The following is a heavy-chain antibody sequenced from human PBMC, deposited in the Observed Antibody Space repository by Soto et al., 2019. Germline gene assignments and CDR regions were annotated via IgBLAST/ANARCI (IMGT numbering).Heavy chain of an antibody. CDR3: ARINYYDSSGYYYGYAFDI. CDR2: IYWDDDK. CDR1: GFSLSTSGVG. J-gene: IGHJ3*02. D-gene: IGHD3-22*01. V-gene: IGHV2-5*02. Sequence: QITLKESGPTLVKPTQTLTLTCTFSGFSLSTSGVGMGWIRQPPGKALEWLALIYWDDDKRYSPSLKSRLTITKDTSKNQLVLTMTNMDPVDKATYYCARINYYDSSGYYYGYAFDIWGQGTMVTVSS.